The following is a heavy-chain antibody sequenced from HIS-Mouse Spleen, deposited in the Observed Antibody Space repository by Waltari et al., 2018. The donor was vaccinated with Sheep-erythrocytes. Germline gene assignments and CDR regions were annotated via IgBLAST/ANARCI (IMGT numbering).Heavy chain of an antibody. V-gene: IGHV1-69*04. D-gene: IGHD1-26*01. Sequence: QVQLVQSGAEVKKPGSSVKVSCKASGGTFSSYAISWVRQAPGQGLEWMGRIIPRLGIPNYAQKFQGRVTITADKSTRTAYMELSSLRSEDTAVYDCAQTGATTPHFAYWGQGTLVTVSS. CDR2: IIPRLGIP. CDR1: GGTFSSYA. J-gene: IGHJ4*02. CDR3: AQTGATTPHFAY.